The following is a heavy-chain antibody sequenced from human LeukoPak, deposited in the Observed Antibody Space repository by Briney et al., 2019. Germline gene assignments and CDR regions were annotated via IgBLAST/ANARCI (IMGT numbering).Heavy chain of an antibody. CDR2: INPNSGVT. V-gene: IGHV1-2*02. Sequence: GASVKVSCKASGYIFSDYYMHWVRQAPGQGLEWMGWINPNSGVTTYIQKFQDRVTMTRDTPIRTAYMELSRVRSDDTAVYYCARDAGTTGTGIFDIWGQGTTVTVSS. D-gene: IGHD1-1*01. J-gene: IGHJ3*02. CDR3: ARDAGTTGTGIFDI. CDR1: GYIFSDYY.